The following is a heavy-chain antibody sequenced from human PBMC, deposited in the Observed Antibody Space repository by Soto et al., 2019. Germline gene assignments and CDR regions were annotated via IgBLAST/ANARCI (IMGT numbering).Heavy chain of an antibody. CDR2: IIPIFGTA. CDR1: GGTFSSYA. J-gene: IGHJ4*02. CDR3: ARVDSSGYYYPFDY. V-gene: IGHV1-69*06. Sequence: ASVKVSCKASGGTFSSYAISWVRQAPGQGLEWMGGIIPIFGTANYAQKFQGRVTITADKSTSTAYMELSSLRSEDTAVYYCARVDSSGYYYPFDYWGQGTLVTVSS. D-gene: IGHD3-22*01.